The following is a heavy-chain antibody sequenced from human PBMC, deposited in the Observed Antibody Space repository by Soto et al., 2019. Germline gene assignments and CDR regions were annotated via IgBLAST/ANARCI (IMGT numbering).Heavy chain of an antibody. CDR1: GGSISSYY. CDR2: IYYSGST. V-gene: IGHV4-59*01. CDR3: ARSVVAATFDY. J-gene: IGHJ4*02. Sequence: QVQLQESGPGLVKPSETLSLTCTVSGGSISSYYWSWIRQPPGKGLEWIGYIYYSGSTNYNPSLKSRVTISVDTSKNQFSLKLSSVTAADTAVYYCARSVVAATFDYWGQGTLVTVSS. D-gene: IGHD2-15*01.